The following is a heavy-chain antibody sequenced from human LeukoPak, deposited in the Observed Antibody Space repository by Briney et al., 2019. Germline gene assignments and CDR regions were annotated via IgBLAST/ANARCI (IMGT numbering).Heavy chain of an antibody. Sequence: PSETLSLTCAVDGGSFCGYYWSWIRQPLGKGLEWIGEINHSGSTNYNPSLKSRVTISVDTSKNQFSLKLSSVTAADTAVYYCARYDILTGYYTEPYYYGMDVWGQGTTVTVSS. J-gene: IGHJ6*02. CDR1: GGSFCGYY. D-gene: IGHD3-9*01. V-gene: IGHV4-34*01. CDR2: INHSGST. CDR3: ARYDILTGYYTEPYYYGMDV.